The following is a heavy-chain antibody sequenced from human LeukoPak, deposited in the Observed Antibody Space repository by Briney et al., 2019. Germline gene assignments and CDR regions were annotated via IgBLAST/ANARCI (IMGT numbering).Heavy chain of an antibody. CDR3: ARAEQYQLLLH. Sequence: ASVKVSCKASGYTFTSYGITWVRQAPGQGLEWMGWISAYNGNTNYAQKLQGRDTMTTDTSTSTAYLDLRSLRSDDTAVYYCARAEQYQLLLHWGQGTLVTVSS. CDR2: ISAYNGNT. D-gene: IGHD2-2*01. V-gene: IGHV1-18*01. CDR1: GYTFTSYG. J-gene: IGHJ4*02.